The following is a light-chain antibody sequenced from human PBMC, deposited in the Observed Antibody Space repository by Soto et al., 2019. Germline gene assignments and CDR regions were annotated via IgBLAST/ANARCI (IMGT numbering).Light chain of an antibody. CDR3: QQLHSYQFT. J-gene: IGKJ3*01. CDR2: AAS. CDR1: QGISSY. V-gene: IGKV1-9*01. Sequence: DLQLTQSPSFLSASVGDRVTITCRASQGISSYLAWYQQKPGKAPKLLIYAASTLQSGVPSRFSGSGSGTEFTLTISSLQPEDFATYYCQQLHSYQFTFGPGTKVDIK.